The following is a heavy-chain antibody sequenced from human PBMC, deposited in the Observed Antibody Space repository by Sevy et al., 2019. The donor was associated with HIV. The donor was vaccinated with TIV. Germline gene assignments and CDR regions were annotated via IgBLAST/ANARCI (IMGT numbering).Heavy chain of an antibody. CDR2: IRRSSRTI. J-gene: IGHJ4*02. V-gene: IGHV3-48*01. CDR1: GFTFSTYS. Sequence: GGSPRLSCAASGFTFSTYSMNWVRQAPGKGLEWVSYIRRSSRTIYYADSVEVRFSISRDNAKNSLYLQMNSLRAEDTNVYYCARAYSGGWPQGACIDYWGQGILVTVSS. D-gene: IGHD6-19*01. CDR3: ARAYSGGWPQGACIDY.